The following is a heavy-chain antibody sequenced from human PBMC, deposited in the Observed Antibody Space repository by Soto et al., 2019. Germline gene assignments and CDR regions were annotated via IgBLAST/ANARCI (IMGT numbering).Heavy chain of an antibody. Sequence: QVQLVQSGAEVKKPGASVKVSCKASGYTFTSYDINWVRQATGQGLEWMGWMNPNSGNTGYAQQFQGRVTMTRNTSISTAYMELSSLRSEDTAVYYCASTTQYSKSSGLVYYFDYWGQGTLVTVYS. CDR3: ASTTQYSKSSGLVYYFDY. V-gene: IGHV1-8*01. J-gene: IGHJ4*02. D-gene: IGHD1-26*01. CDR2: MNPNSGNT. CDR1: GYTFTSYD.